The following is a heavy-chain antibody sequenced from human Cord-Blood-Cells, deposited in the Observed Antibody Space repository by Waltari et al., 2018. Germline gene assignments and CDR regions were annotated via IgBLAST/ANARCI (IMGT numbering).Heavy chain of an antibody. D-gene: IGHD2-15*01. CDR3: ARGKGCSGGSCYSDY. Sequence: GSLRLSCAASGFTFSSYSMNWVRQAPGKGLEWVSSISSSSSYIYYADSVKGRFTISRDNAKNSLYLQMNSLRAEDTAVYYCARGKGCSGGSCYSDYWGQGTLVTVSS. J-gene: IGHJ4*02. V-gene: IGHV3-21*01. CDR1: GFTFSSYS. CDR2: ISSSSSYI.